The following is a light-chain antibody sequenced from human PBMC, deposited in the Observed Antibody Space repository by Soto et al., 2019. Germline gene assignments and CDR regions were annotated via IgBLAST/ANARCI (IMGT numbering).Light chain of an antibody. CDR2: EVS. Sequence: QSVLTQPASVSGSPGQTITISCTGTSSDVGAYNYVSWYQQHPGKAPKLMIYEVSNRPSGVSNRFSGSKSGNTASLTISGLQAEDEADYYCSSYTSSSTDVFGTGNKVTVL. J-gene: IGLJ1*01. V-gene: IGLV2-14*01. CDR3: SSYTSSSTDV. CDR1: SSDVGAYNY.